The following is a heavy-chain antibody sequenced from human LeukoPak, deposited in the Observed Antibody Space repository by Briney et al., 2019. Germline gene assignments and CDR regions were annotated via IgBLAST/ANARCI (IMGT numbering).Heavy chain of an antibody. CDR2: IWFDGSSK. J-gene: IGHJ3*02. D-gene: IGHD5-18*01. CDR1: GFTFNSYG. CDR3: AKDLSPRGYTYGYGVFEI. V-gene: IGHV3-33*03. Sequence: GKSLRLSCAASGFTFNSYGMSWVRQAPGKGPEWVAFIWFDGSSKYYGDSVKGRFVIHRDNSQNTMYLQMDSLRAEDTAIYYCAKDLSPRGYTYGYGVFEIWGQGTRVSVSS.